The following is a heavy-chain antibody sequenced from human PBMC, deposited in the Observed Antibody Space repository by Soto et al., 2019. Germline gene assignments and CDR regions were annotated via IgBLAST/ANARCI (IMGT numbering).Heavy chain of an antibody. CDR2: INAGNGNT. V-gene: IGHV1-3*01. J-gene: IGHJ3*02. D-gene: IGHD2-15*01. CDR3: AGPGYCSGGSCYRDAFDI. CDR1: GYTFTSYA. Sequence: ASVKVSCKASGYTFTSYAMHWVRQAPGQRLEWMGWINAGNGNTKYSQKFQGRVTITRDTSASTAYMELSSLRSEDTAVYYCAGPGYCSGGSCYRDAFDIWGQGTMVTVSS.